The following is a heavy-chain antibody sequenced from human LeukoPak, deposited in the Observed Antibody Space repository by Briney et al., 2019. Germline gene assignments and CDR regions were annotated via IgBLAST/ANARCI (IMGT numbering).Heavy chain of an antibody. CDR3: ARAQLSYGVFAGRIDY. CDR1: GGSISSYY. D-gene: IGHD4-17*01. CDR2: IYYSGST. J-gene: IGHJ4*02. V-gene: IGHV4-59*01. Sequence: PSETLSLTCTVSGGSISSYYWSWVRQPPGKGLEWIGYIYYSGSTNYNPSLKSRVTISVDTSKNQFSLKLSSVTAADTAVYYCARAQLSYGVFAGRIDYWGQGTLVTVSS.